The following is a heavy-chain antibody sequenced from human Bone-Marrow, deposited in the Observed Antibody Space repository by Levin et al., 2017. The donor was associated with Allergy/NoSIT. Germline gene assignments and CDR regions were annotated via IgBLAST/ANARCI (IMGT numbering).Heavy chain of an antibody. J-gene: IGHJ3*02. CDR1: GGSISRYY. V-gene: IGHV4-59*01. CDR2: SYYSGSS. D-gene: IGHD3-22*01. Sequence: MASETLSLTCTVSGGSISRYYWSWIRRPPGKGLEWIGYSYYSGSSKYNPSLKSRVTISIDTSKNQFSPKLRSVTAADTAIYYCASGYDTSGFGAFDIWGQGTKVTVSS. CDR3: ASGYDTSGFGAFDI.